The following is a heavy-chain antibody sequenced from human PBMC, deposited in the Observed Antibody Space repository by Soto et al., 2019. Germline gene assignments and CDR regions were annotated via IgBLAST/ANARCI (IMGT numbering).Heavy chain of an antibody. Sequence: ASVKVSCKASGYTFTSYAMHWVRQAPGQRLEWMGWINAGNGNTKYSQKFQGRVTITRDTSASTAYMELSSLRSEDTAVYYCARSIAARPTSLGNWFDPWGQGTPVTVSS. CDR3: ARSIAARPTSLGNWFDP. CDR1: GYTFTSYA. J-gene: IGHJ5*02. D-gene: IGHD6-6*01. V-gene: IGHV1-3*01. CDR2: INAGNGNT.